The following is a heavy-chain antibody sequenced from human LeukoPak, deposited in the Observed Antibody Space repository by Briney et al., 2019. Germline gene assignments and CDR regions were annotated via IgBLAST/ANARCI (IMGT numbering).Heavy chain of an antibody. Sequence: GGSLRLSCAAPGFTFSSSWMSWVRQAPGKGLEWVTNIKPDGSEKYYVDSVKGRFTISRDNAKNSLYLQMNSLRAEDMALYYCARDTVGVTDYWGQGTLVTVSS. V-gene: IGHV3-7*01. D-gene: IGHD1-26*01. J-gene: IGHJ4*02. CDR1: GFTFSSSW. CDR3: ARDTVGVTDY. CDR2: IKPDGSEK.